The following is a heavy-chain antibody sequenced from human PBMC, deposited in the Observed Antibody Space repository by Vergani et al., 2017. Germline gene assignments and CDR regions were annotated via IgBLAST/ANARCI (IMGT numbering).Heavy chain of an antibody. CDR3: GRGSDNYN. Sequence: EVQLLQSEGAVVQPGGSLRTSFVASGFPFSSSGMTLVRQGQGPGLEWVSRIKNTGGSTHYPNSVKGRFTISRDNSKNTLYLQMNSLGVEDTAVYYCGRGSDNYNGGQGTLVTVSS. V-gene: IGHV3-23*01. J-gene: IGHJ4*02. CDR2: IKNTGGST. CDR1: GFPFSSSG. D-gene: IGHD5-24*01.